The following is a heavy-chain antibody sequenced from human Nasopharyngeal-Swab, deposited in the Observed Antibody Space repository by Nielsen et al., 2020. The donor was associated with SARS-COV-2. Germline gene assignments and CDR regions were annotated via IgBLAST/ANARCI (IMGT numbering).Heavy chain of an antibody. Sequence: GGSLRLSCAASGFTFDDCAMHWVRQAPGKGLEWVSGISWNSGSIGYADSVKGRFTISRDNAKNSPYLQMNSLRAEDTALYYCARGGFRGTYGDYLDYWGQGTLVTVSS. CDR2: ISWNSGSI. D-gene: IGHD4-17*01. CDR1: GFTFDDCA. J-gene: IGHJ4*02. CDR3: ARGGFRGTYGDYLDY. V-gene: IGHV3-9*01.